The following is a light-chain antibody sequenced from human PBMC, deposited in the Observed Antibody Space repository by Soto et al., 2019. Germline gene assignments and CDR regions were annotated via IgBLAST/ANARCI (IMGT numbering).Light chain of an antibody. J-gene: IGKJ1*01. CDR2: AAS. CDR3: LHHSTYPLT. V-gene: IGKV1-17*01. CDR1: QGIRND. Sequence: DIQMTQFPSSLSASVGDRVTITCRASQGIRNDLGWYQQKPGKAPKRLLYAASSLQSGVPSRFSGSGSGTEFTLAISSLQPEDSATFYCLHHSTYPLTFGQGTKVEIK.